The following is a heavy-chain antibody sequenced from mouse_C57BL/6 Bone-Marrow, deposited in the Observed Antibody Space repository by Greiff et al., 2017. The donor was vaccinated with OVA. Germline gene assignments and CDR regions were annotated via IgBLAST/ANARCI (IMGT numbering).Heavy chain of an antibody. V-gene: IGHV5-6*01. CDR1: GFTFSSYG. J-gene: IGHJ2*01. Sequence: EVQLVESGGDLVKPGGSLKLSCAASGFTFSSYGMSWVRQTPDKRLEWVATISSGGSYTYYPDRVKGRFTISRDNAKNTQYLQMSSLKSEDTAMYYCARLYYGNFYFDYWGQGTTLTVSS. CDR3: ARLYYGNFYFDY. CDR2: ISSGGSYT. D-gene: IGHD2-1*01.